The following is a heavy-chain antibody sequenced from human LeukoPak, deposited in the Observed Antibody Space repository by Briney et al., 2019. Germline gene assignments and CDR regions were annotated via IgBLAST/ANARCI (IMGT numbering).Heavy chain of an antibody. CDR2: IKQDGSEK. J-gene: IGHJ6*03. D-gene: IGHD6-19*01. CDR1: GFIFSSSW. V-gene: IGHV3-7*01. Sequence: GGSLRLSCAASGFIFSSSWMSWFRQAPGKGLEWVANIKQDGSEKYYVDSVRGRFTISRDNAKNSLYLQMNSLRVEDTAVYYCARDGGWYKRGLDYYYYYMDVWGKGTTVTVSS. CDR3: ARDGGWYKRGLDYYYYYMDV.